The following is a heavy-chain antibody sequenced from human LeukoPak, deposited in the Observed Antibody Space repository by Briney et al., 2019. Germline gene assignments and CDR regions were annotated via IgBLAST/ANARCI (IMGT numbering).Heavy chain of an antibody. CDR3: ARDQPEHYLPSDY. V-gene: IGHV3-30-3*01. Sequence: GGSLRLSCSASGLTFSSYAMNWVRQAPGKGLQWVAFISYDGNSIHYADSVKGRFTISRDNSKNTLYLQMNSLRLEDTAVFYCARDQPEHYLPSDYWGQGTLVTVSS. CDR2: ISYDGNSI. CDR1: GLTFSSYA. D-gene: IGHD1-14*01. J-gene: IGHJ4*02.